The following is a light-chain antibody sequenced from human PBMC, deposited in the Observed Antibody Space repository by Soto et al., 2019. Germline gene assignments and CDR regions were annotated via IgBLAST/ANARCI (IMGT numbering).Light chain of an antibody. V-gene: IGLV1-47*01. J-gene: IGLJ1*01. CDR2: RNN. Sequence: QSVLTQPPSASGTPGQRVTISCSGSSSNIGSNYVYWYQQLPGTAPKLLIYRNNQRPSGVPDRFSGSKSGTSASLAISGRRCEDEADYYCAAWDDSLSGYVFGTGTKVTVL. CDR1: SSNIGSNY. CDR3: AAWDDSLSGYV.